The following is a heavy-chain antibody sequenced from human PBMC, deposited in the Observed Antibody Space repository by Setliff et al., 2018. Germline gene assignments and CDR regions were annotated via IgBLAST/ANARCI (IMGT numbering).Heavy chain of an antibody. CDR1: GGSISSSSYY. V-gene: IGHV4-39*07. Sequence: SETLSLTCTVSGGSISSSSYYWGWIRQPPGKGLEWIGCIYYSGSTYYNPSLKSRVTKSLDTSKNQFSLKLSSVTAADTAVYYCARARYSGYVDYWGQGTLVTVS. J-gene: IGHJ4*02. D-gene: IGHD5-12*01. CDR3: ARARYSGYVDY. CDR2: IYYSGST.